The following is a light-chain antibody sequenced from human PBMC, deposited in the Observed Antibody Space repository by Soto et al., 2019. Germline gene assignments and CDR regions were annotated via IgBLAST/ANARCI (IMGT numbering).Light chain of an antibody. Sequence: VIWMTQSPSLLSSSSGDRVTISCRTSQSVSSYLAWYQQKPGKAPELLIYDASTLQSGIPSRFSGSGSGTDFTLTISCLQSEDFAAYYCQQSWTFPVTFGPGTKVEIK. J-gene: IGKJ3*01. CDR3: QQSWTFPVT. CDR2: DAS. CDR1: QSVSSY. V-gene: IGKV1D-8*03.